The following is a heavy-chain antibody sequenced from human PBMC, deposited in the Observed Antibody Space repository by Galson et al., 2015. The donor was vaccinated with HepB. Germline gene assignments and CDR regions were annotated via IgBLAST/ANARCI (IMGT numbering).Heavy chain of an antibody. CDR1: GFTFSSYA. V-gene: IGHV3-23*01. CDR2: ISGSGGST. J-gene: IGHJ4*02. Sequence: SLRLSCAASGFTFSSYAMSWVRQAPGKGLEWVSAISGSGGSTYYADSVKGRFTISRDNSKNTLYLQMNSLRAEDTAVYYCAKDSYYDSSGYLFDYWGQGTLVTVSS. D-gene: IGHD3-22*01. CDR3: AKDSYYDSSGYLFDY.